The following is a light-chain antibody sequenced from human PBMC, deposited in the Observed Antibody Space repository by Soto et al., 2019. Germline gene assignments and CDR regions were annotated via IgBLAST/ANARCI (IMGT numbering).Light chain of an antibody. CDR3: QQYGRSPWT. CDR1: QSVTRNY. J-gene: IGKJ1*01. V-gene: IGKV3-20*01. CDR2: GAS. Sequence: EIVLTQSPGTLSLSPGERATLSCRASQSVTRNYLAWYQQKPGQAPRLLIYGASSRATGIPDRFSGRGSGTDFPLAIGRLEPEDFAVYYCQQYGRSPWTFGHGTRVDIK.